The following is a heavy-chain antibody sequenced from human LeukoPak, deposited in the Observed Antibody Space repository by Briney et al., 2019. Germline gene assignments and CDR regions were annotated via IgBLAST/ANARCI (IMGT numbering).Heavy chain of an antibody. CDR2: IYYSGST. CDR3: ARGVITIFGVVIQLDY. D-gene: IGHD3-3*01. Sequence: PSETLSLTCTVSGGSISSGDYYWSWIRQPPGKGLEWIGYIYYSGSTYYNPSLKSRVTISVDTSKNQFSLKLSSVTAADTAVYYRARGVITIFGVVIQLDYWGQGTLVTVSS. CDR1: GGSISSGDYY. J-gene: IGHJ4*02. V-gene: IGHV4-30-4*08.